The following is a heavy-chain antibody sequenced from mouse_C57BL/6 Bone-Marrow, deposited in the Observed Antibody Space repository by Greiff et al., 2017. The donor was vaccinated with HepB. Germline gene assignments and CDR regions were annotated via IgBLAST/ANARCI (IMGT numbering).Heavy chain of an antibody. Sequence: EVQLVESGGGLVKPGGSLKLSCAASGFTFSSYAMSWVRQTPEKRLEWVATISDGGSYTYYPDNVKGRFTISRDNAKNNLYLQMSHLKSEDTAMYYCARDLTTVVATNYWGQGTTLTVSS. V-gene: IGHV5-4*01. J-gene: IGHJ2*01. CDR3: ARDLTTVVATNY. CDR1: GFTFSSYA. CDR2: ISDGGSYT. D-gene: IGHD1-1*01.